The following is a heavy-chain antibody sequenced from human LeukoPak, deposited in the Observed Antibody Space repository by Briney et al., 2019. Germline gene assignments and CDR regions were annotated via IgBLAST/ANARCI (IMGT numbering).Heavy chain of an antibody. CDR3: AREIAAATTDY. V-gene: IGHV1-18*01. J-gene: IGHJ4*02. Sequence: YAQKLQDRVTMTTDTSTTTVYMELRSLRSDDTAVYYCAREIAAATTDYWGQGTLVTVSS. D-gene: IGHD6-6*01.